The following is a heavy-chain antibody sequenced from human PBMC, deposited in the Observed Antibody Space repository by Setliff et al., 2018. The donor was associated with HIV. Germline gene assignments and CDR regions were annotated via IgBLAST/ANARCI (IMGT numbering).Heavy chain of an antibody. CDR2: IKSRAKGYAT. CDR3: TRSYYGLDYY. V-gene: IGHV3-73*01. CDR1: GFSFTHTW. Sequence: GGSLRLSCAASGFSFTHTWMSWVRQASGKGLEWVGRIKSRAKGYATEYGESVRGRFTISRDDSKNTVFLQMNGLKIEDTALYYCTRSYYGLDYYWGQGTLVTVSS. D-gene: IGHD3-3*01. J-gene: IGHJ4*02.